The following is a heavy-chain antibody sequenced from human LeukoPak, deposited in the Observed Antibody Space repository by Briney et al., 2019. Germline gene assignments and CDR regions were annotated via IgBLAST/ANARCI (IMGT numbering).Heavy chain of an antibody. Sequence: GGSLRLSCAASGFIFSDYYVSWIRQAPGKGLEWVSYMSSSGNTIHYADSVKGRFTISRDNAKSSLYLQMNSLRAEDTAVYYCARSGWNMNYYYYMDVWGKGTTVTVSS. CDR1: GFIFSDYY. J-gene: IGHJ6*03. CDR2: MSSSGNTI. CDR3: ARSGWNMNYYYYMDV. V-gene: IGHV3-11*01. D-gene: IGHD1/OR15-1a*01.